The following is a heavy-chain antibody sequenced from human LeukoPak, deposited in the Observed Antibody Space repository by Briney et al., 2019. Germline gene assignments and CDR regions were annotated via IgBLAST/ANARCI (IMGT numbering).Heavy chain of an antibody. D-gene: IGHD3-10*01. CDR3: ARDPYGEYYFDY. CDR1: GGSFSGYY. V-gene: IGHV4-34*01. J-gene: IGHJ4*02. Sequence: PSETLSLTCAVYGGSFSGYYWSWIRQPPGKGLEWIGEINHSGSTNYNPSLKSRVTISVDTSKNQFSLKLSSVTAADTAVYYCARDPYGEYYFDYWGQGTLVTVSS. CDR2: INHSGST.